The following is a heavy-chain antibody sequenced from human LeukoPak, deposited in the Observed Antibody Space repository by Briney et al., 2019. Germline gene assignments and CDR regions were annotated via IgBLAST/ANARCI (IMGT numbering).Heavy chain of an antibody. D-gene: IGHD6-19*01. Sequence: SETLSLTCTVSGGSISSSSYYWGWIRQPPGKGLEWIGSIYYSGSTYYNPSLKSRVTISVDTSKNQFSLKLSSVTAADTAVYYCARVLFGQWLDHAFDIWGQGTMVTVSS. CDR2: IYYSGST. V-gene: IGHV4-39*07. CDR3: ARVLFGQWLDHAFDI. CDR1: GGSISSSSYY. J-gene: IGHJ3*02.